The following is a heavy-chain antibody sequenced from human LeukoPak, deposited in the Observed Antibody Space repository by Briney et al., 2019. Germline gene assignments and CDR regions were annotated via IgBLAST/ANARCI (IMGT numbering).Heavy chain of an antibody. CDR2: ISAYNGNT. D-gene: IGHD3-22*01. CDR1: GYTFTSYG. V-gene: IGHV1-18*01. CDR3: ARDKGYYDSSGYYSIPYYDY. J-gene: IGHJ4*02. Sequence: ASVTVSCKASGYTFTSYGISWVRQAPGQGLEWMGWISAYNGNTNYAQKLQGRVTMTTDTSTSTAYMELRSLRSDGTAVYYCARDKGYYDSSGYYSIPYYDYWGQGTLVTVSS.